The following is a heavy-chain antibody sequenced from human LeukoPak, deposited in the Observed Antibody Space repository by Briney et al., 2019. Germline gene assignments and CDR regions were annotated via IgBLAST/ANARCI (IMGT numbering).Heavy chain of an antibody. CDR1: GESFSGYY. V-gene: IGHV4-34*01. D-gene: IGHD1-14*01. J-gene: IGHJ6*02. CDR2: ISHSGST. CDR3: ARDRPYGMDV. Sequence: PSETLSLTCAVYGESFSGYYWSWIRQPPGKGLEWVGEISHSGSTNYTLSLKSRVTISLDTSKNQFSLKLRSVTAADTAVYYCARDRPYGMDVWGLGTPVTVSS.